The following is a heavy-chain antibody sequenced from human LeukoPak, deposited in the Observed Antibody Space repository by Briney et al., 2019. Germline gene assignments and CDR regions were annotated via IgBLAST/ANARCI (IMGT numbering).Heavy chain of an antibody. CDR3: AKDLGY. Sequence: GGSLRLSCAASGFTFSSYEMNWVRQAPGKGLEWVAVISYDGSNKYYADSVKGRFTISRDNSKNTLYLQMNSLRAEDTAVYYCAKDLGYWGQGTLVTVSS. V-gene: IGHV3-30*18. J-gene: IGHJ4*02. CDR1: GFTFSSYE. CDR2: ISYDGSNK.